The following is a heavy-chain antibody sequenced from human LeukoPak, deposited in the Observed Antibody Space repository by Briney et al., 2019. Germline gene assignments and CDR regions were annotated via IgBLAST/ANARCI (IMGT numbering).Heavy chain of an antibody. D-gene: IGHD3-3*01. CDR2: IYNSGNT. CDR1: GGSISSYH. CDR3: AKDASIFGVVVGRFDY. Sequence: SETLSLTCTVSGGSISSYHWSWIRQPPGKGLEWIGYIYNSGNTNYNPSLRSRATISEDTSKNQFSLKLTSVTTADTAVYYCAKDASIFGVVVGRFDYWGQGTLVTVSS. J-gene: IGHJ4*02. V-gene: IGHV4-59*01.